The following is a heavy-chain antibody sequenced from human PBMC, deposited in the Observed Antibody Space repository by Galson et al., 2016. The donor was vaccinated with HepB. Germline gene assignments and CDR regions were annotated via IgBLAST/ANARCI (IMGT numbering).Heavy chain of an antibody. CDR1: GFSLSTAGVG. CDR2: IYWDNDK. V-gene: IGHV2-5*02. J-gene: IGHJ4*02. Sequence: PALVKPTQTLTLTCSFSGFSLSTAGVGVGWIRQPPGRALECLALIYWDNDKRYNPSLRGRLTITKDTSKNRVVLTMTNMDPVDTATYYCVHIVHSGSYYYFAYWGQGTLVTVSS. D-gene: IGHD1-26*01. CDR3: VHIVHSGSYYYFAY.